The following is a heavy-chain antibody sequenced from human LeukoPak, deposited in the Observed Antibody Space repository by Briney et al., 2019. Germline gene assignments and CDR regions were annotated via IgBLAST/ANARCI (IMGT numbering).Heavy chain of an antibody. CDR2: IIGRGINT. V-gene: IGHV3-23*01. Sequence: GGSLRLSCAASGLTFSSYGMSWVGQAPGKGLEWVSVIIGRGINTYYADSVKGRFPLSSDNSNNTLQLQVDSLRAKGTPVYYFAKARLRNDAFDIWGQGTRVTVSS. CDR1: GLTFSSYG. CDR3: AKARLRNDAFDI. D-gene: IGHD4-17*01. J-gene: IGHJ3*02.